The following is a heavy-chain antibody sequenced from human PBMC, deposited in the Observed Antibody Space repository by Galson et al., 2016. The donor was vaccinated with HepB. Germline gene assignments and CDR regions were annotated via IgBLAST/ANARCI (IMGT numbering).Heavy chain of an antibody. D-gene: IGHD3-10*01. CDR2: INPYNGNT. Sequence: SVKVSCKASGYTFTSYGVSWVRQAPGQGLEWMGWINPYNGNTNYAQNLQGRVAMTTDTSTSTAYMELRSLISADTAVYYCARGSGALWGQGTLVIVSS. CDR3: ARGSGAL. CDR1: GYTFTSYG. V-gene: IGHV1-18*04. J-gene: IGHJ4*02.